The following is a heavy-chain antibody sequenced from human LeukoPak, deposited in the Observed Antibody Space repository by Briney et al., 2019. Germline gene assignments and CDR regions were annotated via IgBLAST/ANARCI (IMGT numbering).Heavy chain of an antibody. CDR3: AKMNEHPLPKSCKDD. J-gene: IGHJ6*01. CDR1: GFTFSGFA. V-gene: IGHV3-23*01. CDR2: ISGNGDNT. D-gene: IGHD1-26*01. Sequence: GGSLRLSCAASGFTFSGFAMSWVRRTPGEGLEWVSRISGNGDNTLYVDSVKGRFTISRDNSKNTLYLEMNSLRAEDTAIYYCAKMNEHPLPKSCKDDWGQGTMVTVSS.